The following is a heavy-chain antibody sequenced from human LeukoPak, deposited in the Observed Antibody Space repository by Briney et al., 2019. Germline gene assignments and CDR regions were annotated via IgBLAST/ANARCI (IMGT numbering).Heavy chain of an antibody. CDR3: ARLNTRANYYYYGMDV. CDR2: INHSGST. Sequence: PSETLSLTCAVSGGSFSGYYWSWIRQPPGKGLEWIGEINHSGSTNYNPSLKSRVTISVDTSKNQFSLKLSSVTAADTAVYYCARLNTRANYYYYGMDVWGQGTTVTVSS. V-gene: IGHV4-34*01. CDR1: GGSFSGYY. J-gene: IGHJ6*02.